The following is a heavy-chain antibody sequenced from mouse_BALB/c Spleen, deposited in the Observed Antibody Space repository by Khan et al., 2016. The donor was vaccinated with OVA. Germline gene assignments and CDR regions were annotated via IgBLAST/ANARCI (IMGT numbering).Heavy chain of an antibody. CDR3: ARNSYRYDFTY. D-gene: IGHD2-12*01. V-gene: IGHV2-2*01. J-gene: IGHJ3*01. Sequence: VQLQESGPGLVQPSQSLSITCTVSDFSLITYGVHWVRQSPGKGLEWLGVIWSDGSTDYNAAFISRLSITKDNSKSQVFFKMNSLQADDTAIYYCARNSYRYDFTYWGRGTLVTVSA. CDR2: IWSDGST. CDR1: DFSLITYG.